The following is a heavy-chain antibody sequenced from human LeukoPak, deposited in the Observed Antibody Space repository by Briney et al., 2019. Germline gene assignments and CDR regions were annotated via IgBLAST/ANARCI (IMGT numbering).Heavy chain of an antibody. CDR2: INPTNGDT. J-gene: IGHJ4*02. V-gene: IGHV1-2*02. CDR3: PREMECSGGSCYPSNDY. D-gene: IGHD2-15*01. CDR1: GYTFSEYY. Sequence: ASVKVSCKASGYTFSEYYIHWVRQAPGQGLEWMAWINPTNGDTNYAQKFQDRVTMTRDTSISTAYMELSRLRSDDTAVYYCPREMECSGGSCYPSNDYWGQGTLVTVSS.